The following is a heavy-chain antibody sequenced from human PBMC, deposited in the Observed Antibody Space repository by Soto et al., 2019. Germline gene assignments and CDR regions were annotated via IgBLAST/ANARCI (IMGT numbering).Heavy chain of an antibody. J-gene: IGHJ4*02. Sequence: GGSLRLSCAASGFTFSSYAMSWVRQAPGKGLEWVAVISYDGSNKYYADSVKGRFTISRDNSKNTLYLQMNSLRAEDTAVYYCATPSRYYGSGSYYPFDYWGQGTLVTVSS. CDR2: ISYDGSNK. CDR1: GFTFSSYA. D-gene: IGHD3-10*01. V-gene: IGHV3-30*03. CDR3: ATPSRYYGSGSYYPFDY.